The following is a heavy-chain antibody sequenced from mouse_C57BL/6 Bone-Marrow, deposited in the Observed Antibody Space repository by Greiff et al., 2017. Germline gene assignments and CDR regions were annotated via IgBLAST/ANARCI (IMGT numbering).Heavy chain of an antibody. CDR2: IDPENGDT. V-gene: IGHV14-4*01. J-gene: IGHJ4*01. D-gene: IGHD2-2*01. CDR3: TTDGYAFYAMDY. CDR1: GFNIKDDY. Sequence: EVQLQQSGAELVRPGASVKLSCTASGFNIKDDYMHWVKQRPEQGLEWIGWIDPENGDTEYASKFQGKATITADPSSNTVYLQLSSLTSADTAVYYCTTDGYAFYAMDYWGQGTSVTVSS.